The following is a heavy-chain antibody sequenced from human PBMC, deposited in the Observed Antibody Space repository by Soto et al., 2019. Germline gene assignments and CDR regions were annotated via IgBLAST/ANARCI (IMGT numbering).Heavy chain of an antibody. J-gene: IGHJ4*02. D-gene: IGHD6-6*01. CDR2: IIPIFGTA. CDR1: GGTFSSYA. CDR3: ARAREYSSSSGPGFDY. V-gene: IGHV1-69*13. Sequence: ATVKVSCKASGGTFSSYAISWVRQAPRQGLEWMGGIIPIFGTANYAQKFQGRVTITADESTSTAYMELGSLRSEDTAVYYCARAREYSSSSGPGFDYWGQGTLVTVSS.